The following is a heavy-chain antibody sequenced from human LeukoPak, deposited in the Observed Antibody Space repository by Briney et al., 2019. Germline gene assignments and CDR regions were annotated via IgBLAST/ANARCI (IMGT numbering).Heavy chain of an antibody. D-gene: IGHD6-19*01. CDR2: IWYDGSNK. J-gene: IGHJ4*02. CDR1: GFTFSSYG. V-gene: IGHV3-33*03. Sequence: PGRSLRLSCAASGFTFSSYGMHWVRQAPGKGLEWVAVIWYDGSNKYYADSVKGRFTISRDNAKNSLYLQMNSLRAEDMALYYCAKDIGGAVAGYFDYWGQGTLVTVSS. CDR3: AKDIGGAVAGYFDY.